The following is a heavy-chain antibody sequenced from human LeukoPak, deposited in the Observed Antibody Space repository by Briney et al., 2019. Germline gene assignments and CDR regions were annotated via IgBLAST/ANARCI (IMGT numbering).Heavy chain of an antibody. CDR2: FDPEDGET. J-gene: IGHJ4*02. Sequence: ASVNVSCKVSGYTLTELSMHWVRQAPGKGLEWMGGFDPEDGETIYAQKFQGRVPMTEDTSTDTAYMELSSLRSEDTAVYYCATLIVGATAGPYFDYWGQGTLVTVSS. CDR3: ATLIVGATAGPYFDY. CDR1: GYTLTELS. D-gene: IGHD1-26*01. V-gene: IGHV1-24*01.